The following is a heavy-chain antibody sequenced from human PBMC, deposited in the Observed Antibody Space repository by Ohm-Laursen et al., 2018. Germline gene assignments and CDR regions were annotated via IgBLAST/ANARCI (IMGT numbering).Heavy chain of an antibody. Sequence: SLRLSCSAPGFTFNNYAMSWVRQAPGKGLEWVSAISGSGGSTYYADSVKGRFTISRDNSKNTLYLQMNSLRAEDTAVYYCAKKITAASSYWYIDLWGRGTLVTVSS. J-gene: IGHJ2*01. CDR2: ISGSGGST. D-gene: IGHD6-13*01. CDR1: GFTFNNYA. V-gene: IGHV3-23*01. CDR3: AKKITAASSYWYIDL.